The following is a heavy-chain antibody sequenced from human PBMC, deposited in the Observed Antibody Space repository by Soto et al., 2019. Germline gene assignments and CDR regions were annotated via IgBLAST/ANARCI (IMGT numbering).Heavy chain of an antibody. V-gene: IGHV4-39*01. Sequence: SETLSLTCTVSGGSISSSSYYWGWIRQPPGKGLEWIGSIYYSGSTYYNPSLKSRVTISVDTSKNQFSLKLSSVTAADTAVYYCAKHQSHSSSYVDPWGQGTLVTVTS. CDR1: GGSISSSSYY. J-gene: IGHJ5*02. CDR2: IYYSGST. D-gene: IGHD6-13*01. CDR3: AKHQSHSSSYVDP.